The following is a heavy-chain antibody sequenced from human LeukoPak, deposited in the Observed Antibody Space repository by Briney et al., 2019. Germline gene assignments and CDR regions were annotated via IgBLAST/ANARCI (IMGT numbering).Heavy chain of an antibody. CDR2: INPKNGDT. J-gene: IGHJ4*02. CDR1: GYTLSGFY. D-gene: IGHD5-18*01. Sequence: ASVKVSCKASGYTLSGFYINWVRQAPGQGLEWMGWINPKNGDTRYAQDFLGRVTMTRDTSISTAYMELSRLTSDDTAVYYCARDGRLRNGYDNFYIWGQGTLVTVSS. CDR3: ARDGRLRNGYDNFYI. V-gene: IGHV1-2*02.